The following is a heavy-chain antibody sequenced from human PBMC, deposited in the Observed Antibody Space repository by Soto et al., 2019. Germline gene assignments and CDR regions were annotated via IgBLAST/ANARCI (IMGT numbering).Heavy chain of an antibody. CDR2: ISGSGGST. D-gene: IGHD3-22*01. V-gene: IGHV3-23*01. CDR3: ALMGGPYYYDSSGYPDPFDY. CDR1: GFTFSSYA. Sequence: WGSLRLSCAASGFTFSSYAMSWVRQAPGKGLEWVSAISGSGGSTYYADSVKGRFTISRDNSKNTLYLQMNSLRAEDTAVYYCALMGGPYYYDSSGYPDPFDYWGQGTLVSVSS. J-gene: IGHJ4*02.